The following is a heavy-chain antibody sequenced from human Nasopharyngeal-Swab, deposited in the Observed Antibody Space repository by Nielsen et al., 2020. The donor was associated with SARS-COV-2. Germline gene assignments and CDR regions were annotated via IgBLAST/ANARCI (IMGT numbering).Heavy chain of an antibody. Sequence: GGSLRLPRGASGFTFSSYTMSWGPQAPGRGLEWVSAITGSGDATNYADSVRGRFTISRDNSKSTLYLQMNSLRAEDTAEYFCAKDGVRLNGIDVWGQGTTVTVSS. D-gene: IGHD3-16*01. V-gene: IGHV3-23*01. CDR3: AKDGVRLNGIDV. J-gene: IGHJ6*02. CDR1: GFTFSSYT. CDR2: ITGSGDAT.